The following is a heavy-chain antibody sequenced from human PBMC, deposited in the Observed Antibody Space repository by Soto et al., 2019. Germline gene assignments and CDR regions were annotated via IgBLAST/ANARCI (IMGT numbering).Heavy chain of an antibody. CDR2: IDKSGTTR. CDR3: ARHGYSYGGGYFDY. Sequence: GGSLRLSCVGSGFTFSSYGMIWVRQGPGKGLEWLSSIDKSGTTRYYADSVKGRFTISRDNSKNTLYLQMNSLRAEDTAVYYCARHGYSYGGGYFDYWGQGT. V-gene: IGHV3-48*01. J-gene: IGHJ4*02. CDR1: GFTFSSYG. D-gene: IGHD5-18*01.